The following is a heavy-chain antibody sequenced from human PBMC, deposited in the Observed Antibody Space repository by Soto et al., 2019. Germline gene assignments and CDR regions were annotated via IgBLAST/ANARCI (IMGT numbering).Heavy chain of an antibody. J-gene: IGHJ4*02. CDR1: GYTFTGYY. Sequence: GASVKVSCKASGYTFTGYYMHWGRQAPGQGLEWMGWINPNSGGTNYAQKFQGRVTMTRDTSISTAYMELSRLRSDDTAVYYCARDIAGDYGDYLDYWGQGTLVTVSS. D-gene: IGHD4-17*01. CDR3: ARDIAGDYGDYLDY. V-gene: IGHV1-2*02. CDR2: INPNSGGT.